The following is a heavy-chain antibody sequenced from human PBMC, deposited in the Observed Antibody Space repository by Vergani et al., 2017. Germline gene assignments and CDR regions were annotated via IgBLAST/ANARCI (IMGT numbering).Heavy chain of an antibody. V-gene: IGHV3-30*02. CDR3: ARDEITIFGVYYGMDV. Sequence: QVQLVESGGGVVQPGGSLRLSCAASGFTFSSYGMHWVRQAPGKGLEWVAFIRYDGSNKYYADSVKGRFTISRDNSKNSLYLQMNSLRAEDTAVYYCARDEITIFGVYYGMDVWGQGTTVTVSS. J-gene: IGHJ6*02. CDR2: IRYDGSNK. D-gene: IGHD3-3*01. CDR1: GFTFSSYG.